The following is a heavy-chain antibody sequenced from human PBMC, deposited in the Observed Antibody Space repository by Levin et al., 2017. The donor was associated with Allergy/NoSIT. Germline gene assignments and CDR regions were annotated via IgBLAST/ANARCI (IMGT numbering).Heavy chain of an antibody. CDR1: GGSISSYY. D-gene: IGHD3-10*01. CDR2: IYYSWST. V-gene: IGHV4-59*01. J-gene: IGHJ3*02. Sequence: SETLSLTCTVSGGSISSYYWSWIRQPPGKGLEWIGYIYYSWSTNYNPSLKSRVTISVDTSKNQFSLKLSSVTAADTAVYDCARGKTMVRGKLDIWGQGTMVTVSS. CDR3: ARGKTMVRGKLDI.